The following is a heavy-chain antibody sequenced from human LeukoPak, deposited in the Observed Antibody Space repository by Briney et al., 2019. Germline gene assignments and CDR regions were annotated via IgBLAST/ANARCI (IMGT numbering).Heavy chain of an antibody. CDR2: IIPIFGTA. CDR1: GGTLSSYV. Sequence: SVKVSCKASGGTLSSYVISWVRQAPGQGLEWMGGIIPIFGTANYAQKFQGRVTITADESTSTAYMELSSLRSEDTAVYYCASRYSSGYYPFDYWGQGTLVTVSS. CDR3: ASRYSSGYYPFDY. D-gene: IGHD3-22*01. J-gene: IGHJ4*02. V-gene: IGHV1-69*01.